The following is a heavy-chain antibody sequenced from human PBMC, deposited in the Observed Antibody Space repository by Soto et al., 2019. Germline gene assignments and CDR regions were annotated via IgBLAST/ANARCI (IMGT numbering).Heavy chain of an antibody. Sequence: GASVQVSCKASGYTFSNFAMHWVRQAPGQRLEWMGWINPGNGNTKYSQTFQGRVTITRDTSASTAYMELSSLRSEDTAVYYCARAVARGVKTIYYYYGMDVWGQGTTVTVSS. V-gene: IGHV1-3*01. CDR2: INPGNGNT. J-gene: IGHJ6*02. CDR1: GYTFSNFA. CDR3: ARAVARGVKTIYYYYGMDV. D-gene: IGHD3-10*01.